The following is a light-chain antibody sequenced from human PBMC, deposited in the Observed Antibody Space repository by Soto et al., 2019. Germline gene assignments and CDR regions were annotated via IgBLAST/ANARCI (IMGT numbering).Light chain of an antibody. CDR2: KAS. J-gene: IGKJ2*01. CDR3: QQYNSYPYT. V-gene: IGKV1-5*03. CDR1: QSIGSW. Sequence: DIQMTQSPSTLSASVGDRVTITCRASQSIGSWLAWYQQKPGSAPKLLIYKASSLESGVPSRFSGSGSGTEFPLTISSLQPDDFATYYCQQYNSYPYTFGQGTKLEIK.